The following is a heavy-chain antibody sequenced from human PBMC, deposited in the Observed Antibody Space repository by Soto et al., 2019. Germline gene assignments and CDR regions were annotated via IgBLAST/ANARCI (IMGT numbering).Heavy chain of an antibody. V-gene: IGHV3-23*01. CDR1: GFTFSTYA. CDR3: AKATATSGGAFEI. J-gene: IGHJ3*02. CDR2: ILVGGST. Sequence: VGSLRLSCAVSGFTFSTYAMSWVRQAPGKGLEWVSTILVGGSTHYEDSVKGRFTISRDTSKNTVYLQMNSLTAGDTAFYYCAKATATSGGAFEIYGQGTMVTVSS. D-gene: IGHD1-1*01.